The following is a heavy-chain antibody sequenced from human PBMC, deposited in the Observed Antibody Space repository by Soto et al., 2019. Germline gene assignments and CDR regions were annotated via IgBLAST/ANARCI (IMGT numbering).Heavy chain of an antibody. J-gene: IGHJ4*02. CDR2: ISSSSSYI. CDR1: GFTFSSYS. CDR3: ARIWYYYGSGSYYDFDY. Sequence: GGSLRLSCAASGFTFSSYSMNWVRQAPGKGLEWVSSISSSSSYIYYADSVKGRFTISRDNAKNSLYLQMNSLRAEDTAVYYCARIWYYYGSGSYYDFDYWGQGTLVTV. D-gene: IGHD3-10*01. V-gene: IGHV3-21*01.